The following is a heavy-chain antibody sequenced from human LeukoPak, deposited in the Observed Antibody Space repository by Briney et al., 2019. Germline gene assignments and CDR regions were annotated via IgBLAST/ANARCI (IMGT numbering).Heavy chain of an antibody. CDR3: AKGFYNDPIFDY. Sequence: GGSLRLSCAGSGFSFSSSWMYWVRQAPGKGLEWVANINGDGSVNHYVDSVRGRFTISRDNAKNSLYLQMNSLRAEDTAVFYCAKGFYNDPIFDYWGQGTLVTVSS. V-gene: IGHV3-7*01. CDR2: INGDGSVN. J-gene: IGHJ4*02. CDR1: GFSFSSSW. D-gene: IGHD1-1*01.